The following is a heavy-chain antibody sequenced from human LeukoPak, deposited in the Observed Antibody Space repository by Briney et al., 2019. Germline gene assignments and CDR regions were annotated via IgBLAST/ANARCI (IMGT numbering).Heavy chain of an antibody. CDR1: GFIFNTYA. D-gene: IGHD4-11*01. Sequence: GGSLRLSCTASGFIFNTYAMNWVRQAQGKGLEWVSSITGSGGSTYYADSVKGRFTISRDNSRTTLYLQMMSLRAEDTAVYFCAKVMTTVAPFDYRGQGTLVTVSS. CDR2: ITGSGGST. V-gene: IGHV3-23*01. CDR3: AKVMTTVAPFDY. J-gene: IGHJ4*02.